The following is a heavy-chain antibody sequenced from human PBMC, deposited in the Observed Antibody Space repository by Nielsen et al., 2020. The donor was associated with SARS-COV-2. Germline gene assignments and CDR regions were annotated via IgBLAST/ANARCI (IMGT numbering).Heavy chain of an antibody. D-gene: IGHD3-10*01. Sequence: GESLKISCKASGYTFTSHLLGWVRQMPGKGLEWMGIIYPGDSDTRYSPSFQGQVTISADKSISTAYLQWSSLKASDTAMYYCARRYGSFSNYGMDVWGQGTTVTVSS. CDR3: ARRYGSFSNYGMDV. J-gene: IGHJ6*02. V-gene: IGHV5-51*01. CDR2: IYPGDSDT. CDR1: GYTFTSHL.